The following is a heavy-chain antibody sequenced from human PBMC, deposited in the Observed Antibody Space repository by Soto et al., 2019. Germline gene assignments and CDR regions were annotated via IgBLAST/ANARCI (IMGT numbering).Heavy chain of an antibody. V-gene: IGHV1-18*01. D-gene: IGHD6-13*01. CDR1: GYTFTSYG. J-gene: IGHJ6*02. Sequence: ASVKVSCKASGYTFTSYGISWVRQAPGQGLEWMGWISAYNGNTNYAQKLQGRVTMTTDTSTSTAYMELRSLRSDDTAVYYCARDLRRRYSSSWWIPFGMDVWGQGTTVTVSS. CDR3: ARDLRRRYSSSWWIPFGMDV. CDR2: ISAYNGNT.